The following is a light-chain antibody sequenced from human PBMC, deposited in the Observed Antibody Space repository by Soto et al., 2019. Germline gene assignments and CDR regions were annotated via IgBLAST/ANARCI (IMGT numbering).Light chain of an antibody. CDR1: QSVSND. Sequence: SMSPVAVSVSQGERAALSCRASQSVSNDLAWYQQKPGQPPRLLIFGASTRATGIPARFSGSGSEAELALTICSLQSEDFALYCCQDYGVLPLPFAGRTKAAIK. CDR3: QDYGVLPLP. V-gene: IGKV3D-15*01. CDR2: GAS. J-gene: IGKJ4*01.